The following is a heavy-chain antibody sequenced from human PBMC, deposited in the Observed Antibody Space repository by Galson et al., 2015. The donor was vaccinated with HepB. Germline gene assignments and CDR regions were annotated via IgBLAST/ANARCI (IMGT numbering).Heavy chain of an antibody. J-gene: IGHJ5*02. CDR1: GGSISSSNW. CDR3: ARSLFYGGNWFDP. CDR2: TYHSGST. Sequence: TLSLTCAVPGGSISSSNWWSWVRQPPGKGLEWIGETYHSGSTNYNPSLKSRVTISVDKSKNQFSLKLSSVTAADTAVYYCARSLFYGGNWFDPWGQGTLVTVSS. V-gene: IGHV4-4*02. D-gene: IGHD4-23*01.